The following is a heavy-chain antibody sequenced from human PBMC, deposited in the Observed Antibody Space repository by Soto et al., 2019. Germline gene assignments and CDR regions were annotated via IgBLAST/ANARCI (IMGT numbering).Heavy chain of an antibody. CDR3: ATDSWVRGSNKWDFDY. CDR2: NNAGNGNT. CDR1: GYTFTNHA. D-gene: IGHD1-26*01. Sequence: QVQLVQSGAEVKKPGASVKVSCKASGYTFTNHAIYWVRQAPGQRLEWMGWNNAGNGNTKYSQTFQGRVTLTRDTSASTAYMELSSLRSEDTAVYYCATDSWVRGSNKWDFDYWGQGTRVTVSS. J-gene: IGHJ4*01. V-gene: IGHV1-3*01.